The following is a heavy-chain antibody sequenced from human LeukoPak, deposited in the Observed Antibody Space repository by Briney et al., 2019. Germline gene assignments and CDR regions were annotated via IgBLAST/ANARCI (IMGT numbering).Heavy chain of an antibody. CDR3: ARGYDGNSPFFDY. Sequence: GGSLRLSCAASGFTFSSYAMHWVRQAPGKGLEWVAVISYDGSNKYYADSVKGRFTISRDNSKNTLYLQMNSLRAEDTAVYYCARGYDGNSPFFDYWGQGTLVTVSS. CDR1: GFTFSSYA. D-gene: IGHD4-23*01. J-gene: IGHJ4*02. CDR2: ISYDGSNK. V-gene: IGHV3-30-3*01.